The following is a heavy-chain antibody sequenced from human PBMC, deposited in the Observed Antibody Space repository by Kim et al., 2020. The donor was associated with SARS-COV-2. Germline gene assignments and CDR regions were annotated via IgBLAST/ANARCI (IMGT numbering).Heavy chain of an antibody. CDR2: GST. V-gene: IGHV3-23*01. J-gene: IGHJ1*01. Sequence: GSTYYEDSVKGRFTSSRDNSKNTLYLQMNSLRAEDTAVYYCAKDRNLFQHWGQGTLVTVSS. CDR3: AKDRNLFQH.